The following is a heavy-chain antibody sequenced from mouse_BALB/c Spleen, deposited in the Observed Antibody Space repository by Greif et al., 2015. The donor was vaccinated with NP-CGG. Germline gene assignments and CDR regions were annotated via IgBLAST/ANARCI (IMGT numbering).Heavy chain of an antibody. D-gene: IGHD2-1*01. J-gene: IGHJ3*01. Sequence: VQLQQSGAELVKPGAPVKLSCKASGYTFTSYYMYWVKQRPGQGLEWIGEINPSNGGTNFNEKFKSKATLTVDKSSSTAYMQLSSLTSEDSAVYYCTRSDYYAWFAYWGQGTLVTVSA. V-gene: IGHV1S81*02. CDR1: GYTFTSYY. CDR2: INPSNGGT. CDR3: TRSDYYAWFAY.